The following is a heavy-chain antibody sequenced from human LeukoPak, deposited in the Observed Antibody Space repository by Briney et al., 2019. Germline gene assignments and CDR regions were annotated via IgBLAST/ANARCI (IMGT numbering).Heavy chain of an antibody. Sequence: TGGSLRLSCAAPGFTFDSYAMSWVRQAPGKGLEWVSAIRGSGGSTYYADSVKGRFTISRDNSKNTLFLQMNSLRAEDTAIYYCAKDGRGYNPVTCWGQGTLVTVSS. V-gene: IGHV3-23*01. CDR1: GFTFDSYA. D-gene: IGHD5-24*01. CDR3: AKDGRGYNPVTC. CDR2: IRGSGGST. J-gene: IGHJ4*02.